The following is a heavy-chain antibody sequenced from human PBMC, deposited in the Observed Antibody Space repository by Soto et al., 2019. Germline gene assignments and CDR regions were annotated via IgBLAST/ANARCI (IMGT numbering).Heavy chain of an antibody. V-gene: IGHV3-23*01. Sequence: GLNCRSHATTWYHQAPGKGLEWVSLVSATAGTTYYTDSVKGRFTISRDNSRNTVYLQMNSLRADDTAVYYCAKDRLAGGFDYWGQGTLVTVSS. CDR1: GLNCRSHA. J-gene: IGHJ4*02. D-gene: IGHD3-16*01. CDR3: AKDRLAGGFDY. CDR2: VSATAGTT.